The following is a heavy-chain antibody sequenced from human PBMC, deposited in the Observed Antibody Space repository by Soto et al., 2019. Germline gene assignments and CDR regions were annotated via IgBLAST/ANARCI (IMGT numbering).Heavy chain of an antibody. V-gene: IGHV3-23*01. Sequence: EVQLLESGGGLVQPGGSLRLSCAASGCTFSSYAMSWVRQAPGKGLEWVSAISGSGGSTYYADSVKGRFTISRDNSKNTLYLQMNSMRAEDTAVYYCAIGGFQEQWPTDAFDYWGQGTLVTVSS. J-gene: IGHJ4*02. CDR2: ISGSGGST. D-gene: IGHD6-19*01. CDR1: GCTFSSYA. CDR3: AIGGFQEQWPTDAFDY.